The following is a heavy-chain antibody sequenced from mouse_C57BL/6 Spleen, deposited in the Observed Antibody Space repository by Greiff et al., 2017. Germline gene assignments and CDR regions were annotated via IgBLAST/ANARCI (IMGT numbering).Heavy chain of an antibody. V-gene: IGHV1-52*01. CDR3: ARPYDYDEVWFAY. J-gene: IGHJ3*01. D-gene: IGHD2-4*01. CDR1: GYTFTSYW. CDR2: IDPSDSET. Sequence: QVQLQQSGAELVRPGSSVKLSCKASGYTFTSYWMHWVKQRPIQGLEWIGNIDPSDSETHYNQKFKDKATLTVDKSSSTAYMQLSSLTSEDSAVYYCARPYDYDEVWFAYWGQGTLVTVSA.